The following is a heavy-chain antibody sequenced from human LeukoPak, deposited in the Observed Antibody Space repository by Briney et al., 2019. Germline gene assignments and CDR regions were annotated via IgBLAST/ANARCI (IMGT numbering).Heavy chain of an antibody. CDR3: ARGNENYYGSGSYAPPFDY. D-gene: IGHD3-10*01. CDR2: ISTYNGNT. V-gene: IGHV1-18*04. Sequence: ASVKVSCKASGYTFTSYYMHWVRQAPGQGLEWMGWISTYNGNTNYAQKFQGRVTMTTDTSTSTAYMELRSLRSDDTAVYYCARGNENYYGSGSYAPPFDYWGQGTLVTVSS. CDR1: GYTFTSYY. J-gene: IGHJ4*02.